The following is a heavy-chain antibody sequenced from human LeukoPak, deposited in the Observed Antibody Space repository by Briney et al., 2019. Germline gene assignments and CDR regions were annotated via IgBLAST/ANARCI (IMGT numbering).Heavy chain of an antibody. CDR3: ASSAGSFLPFVY. D-gene: IGHD2/OR15-2a*01. CDR2: IYPSGST. CDR1: GGSISGYY. V-gene: IGHV4-4*07. J-gene: IGHJ4*02. Sequence: SETLSLTCTVSGGSISGYYWNWIRQPAGKGLEWIGRIYPSGSTNYNPSLKSRVSILVDRSKRQFSLKLSSVTAADTAMYYCASSAGSFLPFVYWGQGTLVTVSS.